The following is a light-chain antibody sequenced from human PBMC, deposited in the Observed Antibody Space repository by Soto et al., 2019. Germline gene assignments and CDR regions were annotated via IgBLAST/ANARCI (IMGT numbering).Light chain of an antibody. Sequence: EIVLTQSPATLSLSPGERATLSCRASQRVSSYLAWYQQKPGQAPRLLIYDASSRATGIPARFSGSGSGTDFTLTISSLEPEDFAVYYCQQRSNWLTFGGGTKVEIK. CDR1: QRVSSY. V-gene: IGKV3-11*01. CDR3: QQRSNWLT. J-gene: IGKJ4*01. CDR2: DAS.